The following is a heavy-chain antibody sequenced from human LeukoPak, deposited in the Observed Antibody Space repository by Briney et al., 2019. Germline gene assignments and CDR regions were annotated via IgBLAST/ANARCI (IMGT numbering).Heavy chain of an antibody. Sequence: ASVKVSCKASGYSFNNFGISWVRQAPGEGLEWMGGISVYNGNTNYAQKLQGRVTMTTDTSTTTAYMELRSLRSDDTAVYYCARGEAAARHFDYWGLGTLVTVSS. CDR1: GYSFNNFG. CDR2: ISVYNGNT. D-gene: IGHD6-13*01. V-gene: IGHV1-18*01. CDR3: ARGEAAARHFDY. J-gene: IGHJ4*02.